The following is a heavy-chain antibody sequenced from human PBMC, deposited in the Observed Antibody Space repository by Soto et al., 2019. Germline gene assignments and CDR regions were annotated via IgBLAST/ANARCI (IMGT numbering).Heavy chain of an antibody. CDR1: GFTFANYA. CDR3: AKGATSSNSFDF. CDR2: VSAGGDNT. D-gene: IGHD1-26*01. V-gene: IGHV3-23*01. Sequence: GGSLRLSCTASGFTFANYAMHWVRQAPGKGLEWVSRVSAGGDNTDYADAVKGRFTISRDNSKNTLFLQMTSLRAEDTALYYCAKGATSSNSFDFWGQGTLVTVSS. J-gene: IGHJ4*02.